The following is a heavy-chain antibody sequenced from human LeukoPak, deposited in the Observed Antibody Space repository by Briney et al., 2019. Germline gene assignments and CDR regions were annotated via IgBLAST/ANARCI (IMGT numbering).Heavy chain of an antibody. CDR1: GGSISSSSYY. CDR3: ARFTVTKDDAFDI. J-gene: IGHJ3*02. Sequence: SETLSLTCTVSGGSISSSSYYWGWIRQPPGKGLEWIGSIYYSGSTYYNPSLKSRVTISVDTSKNQFSLKLSSVTAADTAVYYCARFTVTKDDAFDIWGQGTMVTVSS. D-gene: IGHD4-17*01. V-gene: IGHV4-39*07. CDR2: IYYSGST.